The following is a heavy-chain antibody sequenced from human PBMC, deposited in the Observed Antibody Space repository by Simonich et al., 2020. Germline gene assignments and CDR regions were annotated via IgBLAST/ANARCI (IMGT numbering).Heavy chain of an antibody. CDR3: AKDLGERITMIVVVIDAFDI. CDR2: IGGSGGST. D-gene: IGHD3-22*01. CDR1: GFTFSSYA. V-gene: IGHV3-23*01. Sequence: GGGLVQPGGSLRLSCAASGFTFSSYARSWVRQAPGKGLEWVSAIGGSGGSTYYADSVKGRFTISSDNSKNTLYLQMNSLRAEDTAVYYCAKDLGERITMIVVVIDAFDIWGQGTMVTVSS. J-gene: IGHJ3*02.